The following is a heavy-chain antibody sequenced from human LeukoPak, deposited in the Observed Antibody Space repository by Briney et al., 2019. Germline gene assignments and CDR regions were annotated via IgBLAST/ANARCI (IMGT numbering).Heavy chain of an antibody. CDR1: GGSFSGYY. CDR2: INHSGST. V-gene: IGHV4-34*01. D-gene: IGHD3-16*02. Sequence: PSETLSLTCAVYGGSFSGYYWSWIRQPPGKGLEWIGEINHSGSTNYNPSLKSRVTISVDTSKNQFSLKLSSVTAADTAVYYCARTVHVWGNYRYNPWAYHDYWGQGTLVTVSS. J-gene: IGHJ4*02. CDR3: ARTVHVWGNYRYNPWAYHDY.